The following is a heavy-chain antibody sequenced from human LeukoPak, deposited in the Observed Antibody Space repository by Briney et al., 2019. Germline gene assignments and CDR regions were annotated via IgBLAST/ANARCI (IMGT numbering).Heavy chain of an antibody. Sequence: VASVKVSCKASGGTFSSYAISWVRQAPGQGLEWMGGIIPIFGTANYAQKFQGRVTITTDESTSTAYMELSSLRSEDTAVYYCVRDTVPESEDQGRLQSWYFDLWGRGTLVTVSS. CDR2: IIPIFGTA. J-gene: IGHJ2*01. CDR1: GGTFSSYA. V-gene: IGHV1-69*05. CDR3: VRDTVPESEDQGRLQSWYFDL. D-gene: IGHD4-17*01.